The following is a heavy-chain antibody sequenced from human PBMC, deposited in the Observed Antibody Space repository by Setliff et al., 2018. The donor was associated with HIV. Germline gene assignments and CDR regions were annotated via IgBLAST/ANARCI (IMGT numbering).Heavy chain of an antibody. V-gene: IGHV4-34*01. CDR3: ARGVWCTAVVRYYYMDV. D-gene: IGHD6-19*01. CDR2: INHSGST. CDR1: GGSFSGYY. Sequence: SETLFLTCAVYGGSFSGYYWSWIRQPPGKGLEWIGEINHSGSTNYNPSLTSRVTISVDTSKIQFSLNLSSVTAADTAVYYCARGVWCTAVVRYYYMDVWGKGTTVTVSS. J-gene: IGHJ6*03.